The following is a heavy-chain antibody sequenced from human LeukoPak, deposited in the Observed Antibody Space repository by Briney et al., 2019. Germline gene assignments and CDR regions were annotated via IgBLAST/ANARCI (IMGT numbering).Heavy chain of an antibody. CDR3: ARDPEANWAFFDY. Sequence: ASVNVSCKASGHTLTSYYIHWVRQAPGQGLEWMGVINPSGGGTTYAQKFQGRVTMTRDTSTSTVYMDLSSLRSEDTAVYYCARDPEANWAFFDYWGQGTLVTVSS. V-gene: IGHV1-46*01. J-gene: IGHJ4*02. CDR2: INPSGGGT. D-gene: IGHD7-27*01. CDR1: GHTLTSYY.